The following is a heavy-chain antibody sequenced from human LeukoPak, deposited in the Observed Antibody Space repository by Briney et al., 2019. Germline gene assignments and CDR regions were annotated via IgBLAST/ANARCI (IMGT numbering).Heavy chain of an antibody. V-gene: IGHV4-39*07. CDR3: ARNGDPQSDYFDY. CDR1: GGSISSSNYY. J-gene: IGHJ4*02. CDR2: IYYSGST. Sequence: SETLSLTCTVSGGSISSSNYYWGWIRQPPGKGLECLGSIYYSGSTYYNPSLKSRVTISVDTSKNQFSLKLSSVTAADTAVYYCARNGDPQSDYFDYWGQGTLVTVSS. D-gene: IGHD4-17*01.